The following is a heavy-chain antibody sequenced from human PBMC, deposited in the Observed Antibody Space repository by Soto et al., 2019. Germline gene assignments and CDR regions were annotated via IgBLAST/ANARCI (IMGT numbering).Heavy chain of an antibody. D-gene: IGHD3-9*01. Sequence: GGSLRLSCAASGFTFSSYSMNWVRQAPGKGLEWVSYISSSSSTIYYADSVKGRFTISRDNAKNSLYLQMNSLRDEDTAVYYCARDARYFDWLGGWFDPWGQGTLVTVSS. J-gene: IGHJ5*02. CDR2: ISSSSSTI. V-gene: IGHV3-48*02. CDR3: ARDARYFDWLGGWFDP. CDR1: GFTFSSYS.